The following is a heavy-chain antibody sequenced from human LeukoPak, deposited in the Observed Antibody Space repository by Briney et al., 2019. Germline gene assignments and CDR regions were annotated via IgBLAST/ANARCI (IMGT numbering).Heavy chain of an antibody. CDR1: GFTFSSYW. D-gene: IGHD4-23*01. CDR3: ARGRPHGNDY. Sequence: HSGGSLRLSCAASGFTFSSYWMNWVRQAPGKGLVWVSRIASDGSSTTYADSVKGRFSISRDNAKNTLYLQMNSLRVVDTAVYYCARGRPHGNDYWGQGTLVTVSS. V-gene: IGHV3-74*01. CDR2: IASDGSST. J-gene: IGHJ4*02.